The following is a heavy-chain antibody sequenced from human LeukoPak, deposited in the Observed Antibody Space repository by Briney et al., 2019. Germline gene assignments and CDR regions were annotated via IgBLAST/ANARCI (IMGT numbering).Heavy chain of an antibody. CDR1: GYTFTSYY. Sequence: SVKVSCKASGYTFTSYYMHWVRQAPGQGLEWMGRIIPILGIANYAQKFQGRVTITADKSTSTAYMELSSLRSEDTAVYYCARSAVVVPAAWAWGQGTLVTVSS. CDR3: ARSAVVVPAAWA. CDR2: IIPILGIA. V-gene: IGHV1-69*02. J-gene: IGHJ4*02. D-gene: IGHD2-2*01.